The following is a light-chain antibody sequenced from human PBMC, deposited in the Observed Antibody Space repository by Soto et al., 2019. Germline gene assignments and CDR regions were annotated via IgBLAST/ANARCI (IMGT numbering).Light chain of an antibody. CDR2: EVS. CDR1: SSDVGGYNY. J-gene: IGLJ1*01. V-gene: IGLV2-8*01. CDR3: TSYSATYYHYV. Sequence: QSVLTQPPSASGSFGQSVTISCTGTSSDVGGYNYVSWYQQHPGKAPKLMIYEVSERPSGVPDRFSGSKSGNTASLTVSGLQADDEADYYCTSYSATYYHYVLGTGTKVTV.